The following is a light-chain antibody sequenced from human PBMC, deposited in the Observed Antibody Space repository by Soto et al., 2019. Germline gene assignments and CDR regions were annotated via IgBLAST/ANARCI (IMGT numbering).Light chain of an antibody. CDR3: CSYAGSRTPLS. CDR1: SSDVGSYNL. Sequence: QSSPTQAAPVSGSPGQSITISCTGNSSDVGSYNLVSWYQQHPGKAPKLMIYEVSKRPSGLSNRFSGSKSGNTASLTISGLQAEDEADYYCCSYAGSRTPLSFGTGTKVTVL. CDR2: EVS. V-gene: IGLV2-23*02. J-gene: IGLJ1*01.